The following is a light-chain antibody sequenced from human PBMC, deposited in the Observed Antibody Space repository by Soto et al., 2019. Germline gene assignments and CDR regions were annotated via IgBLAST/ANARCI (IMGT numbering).Light chain of an antibody. CDR2: DAS. V-gene: IGKV1-5*01. Sequence: DIQMTRSPSTRPPPVGARVTITGRAGQSLNNNLAWYRKKPGRAPKLLFYDASSLERGVPSGFSGSGSGTEFTLTISSLQPDDFATYYCQQYSSYPYTFGQGTKLEIK. CDR1: QSLNNN. CDR3: QQYSSYPYT. J-gene: IGKJ2*01.